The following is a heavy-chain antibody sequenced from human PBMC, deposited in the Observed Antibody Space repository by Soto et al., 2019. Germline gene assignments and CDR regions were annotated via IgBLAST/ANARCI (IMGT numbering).Heavy chain of an antibody. Sequence: QVQLVESGGGVVEPGRSLRLSCAASGFTFSSYGMHWVRQAPGQGLEWVAVISYDGSNKYYADSVKGRFTISRDNSKNMLYLQMNSLRAEDTAVYYCAKDKGLWFGELLPDDYWGQGTLVTVSS. CDR3: AKDKGLWFGELLPDDY. J-gene: IGHJ4*02. CDR1: GFTFSSYG. V-gene: IGHV3-30*18. CDR2: ISYDGSNK. D-gene: IGHD3-10*01.